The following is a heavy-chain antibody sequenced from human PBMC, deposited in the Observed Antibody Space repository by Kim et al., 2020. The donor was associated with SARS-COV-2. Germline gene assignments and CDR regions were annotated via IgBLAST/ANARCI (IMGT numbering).Heavy chain of an antibody. V-gene: IGHV3-30*18. CDR2: ISYDGSNK. J-gene: IGHJ4*02. D-gene: IGHD2-15*01. CDR1: GFTFSSYG. Sequence: GGSLRLSCAASGFTFSSYGMHWVRQAPGKGLEWVAVISYDGSNKYYADSVKGRFTISRDNSKNTLYLQMNSLRAEDTAVYYCAKTESYRISDYWGQGTL. CDR3: AKTESYRISDY.